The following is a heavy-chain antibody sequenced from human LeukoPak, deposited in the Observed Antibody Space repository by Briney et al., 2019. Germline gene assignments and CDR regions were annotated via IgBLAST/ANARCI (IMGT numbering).Heavy chain of an antibody. J-gene: IGHJ5*02. V-gene: IGHV3-23*01. D-gene: IGHD2-15*01. CDR2: ISGSGGST. Sequence: GGSLRLSCAASGVTFSSYAMSWVRQAPGKGLEWVSAISGSGGSTYYADSVKGRFTISRDNSKNTLYLQMNSLRAEDTAVYYCAKDPDIVVVVAAWYNWFDPWGQGTLVTVSS. CDR3: AKDPDIVVVVAAWYNWFDP. CDR1: GVTFSSYA.